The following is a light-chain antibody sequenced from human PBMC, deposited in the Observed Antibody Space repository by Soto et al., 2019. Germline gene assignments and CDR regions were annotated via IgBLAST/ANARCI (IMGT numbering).Light chain of an antibody. Sequence: DIVLTQTPLSSPVTLGQPASISCRSSQSLVYSDGNSYLSWLQQRPGQPLRLLIYQVSERFSGVPDRFSGSGAATDFTLKISRLEPEDVGVYYCMQATQSRTFGQGTRLEIK. J-gene: IGKJ5*01. CDR2: QVS. V-gene: IGKV2-24*01. CDR3: MQATQSRT. CDR1: QSLVYSDGNSY.